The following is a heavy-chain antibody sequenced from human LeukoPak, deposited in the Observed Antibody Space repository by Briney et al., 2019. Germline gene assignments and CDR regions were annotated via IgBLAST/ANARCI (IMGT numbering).Heavy chain of an antibody. CDR2: IFPPDSNT. D-gene: IGHD1-1*01. CDR1: GFSGYW. Sequence: GESLKISCQGFGFSGYWIAWVRQMPGKGLEWRAIIFPPDSNTRYNPSFQGQVTISADKSTNTPYLHWSSLKASDTGMYYCARFGGPDLQHNWFDLWGQGTLVTVSS. CDR3: ARFGGPDLQHNWFDL. V-gene: IGHV5-51*01. J-gene: IGHJ5*02.